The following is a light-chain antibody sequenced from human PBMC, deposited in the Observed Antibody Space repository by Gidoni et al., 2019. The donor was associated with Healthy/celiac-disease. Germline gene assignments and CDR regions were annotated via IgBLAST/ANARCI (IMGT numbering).Light chain of an antibody. V-gene: IGKV1-39*01. CDR1: QSISSY. J-gene: IGKJ1*01. Sequence: DIQMTQSPSSLSASVGDRVTITCRASQSISSYFNWYQQKPGKAPKLLIYAASSLQSGVPSRFSGSGSGTDFTLTISSLQPEDFATYYCQQSYSTPTCGQGTKVEIK. CDR2: AAS. CDR3: QQSYSTPT.